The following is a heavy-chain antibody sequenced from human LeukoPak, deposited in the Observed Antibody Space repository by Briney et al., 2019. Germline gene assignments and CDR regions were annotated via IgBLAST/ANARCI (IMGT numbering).Heavy chain of an antibody. CDR3: ARDRKPLVRTWYFDL. CDR2: INHSGST. J-gene: IGHJ2*01. Sequence: SETLSLTCAVYGGSFSGYYWSWIRQPPGKGLEWIGEINHSGSTYYNPSLKSRVTISVDTSKNQFSLKLSSVTAADTAVYYCARDRKPLVRTWYFDLWGRGTLVTVSS. D-gene: IGHD6-13*01. CDR1: GGSFSGYY. V-gene: IGHV4-34*01.